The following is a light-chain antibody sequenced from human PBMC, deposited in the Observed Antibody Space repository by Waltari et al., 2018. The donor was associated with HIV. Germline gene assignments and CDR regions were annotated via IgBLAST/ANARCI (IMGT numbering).Light chain of an antibody. CDR2: WAS. V-gene: IGKV4-1*01. J-gene: IGKJ1*01. Sequence: VMTLSPDSLAVSLGERATINCKSIQSLFYSSNNKNYLAWYQQKPGQPPKLLIRWASTRISGVPDRFSGSGSATEFTLTIRSLQAEDVAVYYCHQYFSTPQTFGQGTKVEVK. CDR1: QSLFYSSNNKNY. CDR3: HQYFSTPQT.